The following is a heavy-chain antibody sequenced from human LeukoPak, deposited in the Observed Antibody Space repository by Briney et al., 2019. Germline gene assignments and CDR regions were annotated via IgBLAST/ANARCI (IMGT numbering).Heavy chain of an antibody. CDR3: ARLHTTVILGRGFDI. CDR2: IYYSGST. D-gene: IGHD4-11*01. CDR1: GGSISSSSYY. V-gene: IGHV4-39*02. J-gene: IGHJ3*02. Sequence: PSETLSLTCTVSGGSISSSSYYWGWIRQPPGKGLEWIGSIYYSGSTYYNPFLKSRVTISVDTSKNHFSLKLNSVTAADTAVYYCARLHTTVILGRGFDIWGQGTMVTVSS.